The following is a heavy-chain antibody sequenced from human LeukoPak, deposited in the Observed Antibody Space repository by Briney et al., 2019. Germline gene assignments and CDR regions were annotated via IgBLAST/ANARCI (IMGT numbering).Heavy chain of an antibody. V-gene: IGHV3-7*01. CDR3: ATSKTTAYY. D-gene: IGHD1-14*01. CDR1: GFSFSSDW. J-gene: IGHJ4*02. Sequence: GSLRLSRAVSGFSFSSDWLTWVRQAPGKGLEWVANINEDGTEQYSLSGHFTISRDNAKNSLYLQMNNLRAEDTAVYYCATSKTTAYYWGQGTLVTVSS. CDR2: INEDGTEQ.